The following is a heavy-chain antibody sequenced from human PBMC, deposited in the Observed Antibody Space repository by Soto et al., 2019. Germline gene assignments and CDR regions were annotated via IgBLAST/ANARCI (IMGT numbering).Heavy chain of an antibody. CDR2: ISGSGGST. CDR1: GFTFSSYA. J-gene: IGHJ4*02. D-gene: IGHD6-6*01. CDR3: AKVKEYSSSSFPLEVGFDY. V-gene: IGHV3-23*01. Sequence: GGSLRLSCAASGFTFSSYAMSWVRQAPGKGLEWVSAISGSGGSTYYADSVKGRFIISRDNSKNTLYLQMNSLRAEDTAVYYCAKVKEYSSSSFPLEVGFDYWGQGTLVTVSS.